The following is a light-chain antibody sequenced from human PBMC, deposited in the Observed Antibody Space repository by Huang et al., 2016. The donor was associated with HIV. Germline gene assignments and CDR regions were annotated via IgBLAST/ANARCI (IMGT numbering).Light chain of an antibody. CDR3: QQRSRWPPET. V-gene: IGKV3-11*01. Sequence: EIVLTQSPATLSLSPGQRATLSCRASQSVNSYLAWYQHKPGQTPRLLIYDASNRATGIPARFCGSGSGTDFTLTISSLEPEDFAVYYCQQRSRWPPETFGQGTRVEI. CDR1: QSVNSY. CDR2: DAS. J-gene: IGKJ1*01.